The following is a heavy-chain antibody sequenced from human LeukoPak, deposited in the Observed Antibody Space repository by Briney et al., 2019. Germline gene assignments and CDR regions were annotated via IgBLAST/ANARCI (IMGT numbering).Heavy chain of an antibody. Sequence: SETLSLTCTVSGGSISSYYWSWIRQPPGKGLEWIGYIHYSGSTNYNPSLKSRVTISEDTSKNQFTLKLSSVTAADTAVYHCARLANWGQDDYWGQGALVTVSS. J-gene: IGHJ4*02. CDR1: GGSISSYY. CDR2: IHYSGST. V-gene: IGHV4-59*08. CDR3: ARLANWGQDDY. D-gene: IGHD7-27*01.